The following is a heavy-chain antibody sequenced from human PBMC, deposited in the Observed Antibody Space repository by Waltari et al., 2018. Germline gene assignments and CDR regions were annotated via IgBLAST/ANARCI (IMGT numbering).Heavy chain of an antibody. CDR2: INHRGST. CDR3: ARVGRRITMIVVAQGAFDI. V-gene: IGHV4-34*01. D-gene: IGHD3-22*01. CDR1: GGSFSGYY. Sequence: QVQLQQWGAGLLKPSETLSLTCAVYGGSFSGYYWSWIRQPPGKGLEWIGEINHRGSTNYNPSLKSRVTISVDTSKNQFSLKLSSVTAADTAVYYCARVGRRITMIVVAQGAFDIWGQGTMVTVSS. J-gene: IGHJ3*02.